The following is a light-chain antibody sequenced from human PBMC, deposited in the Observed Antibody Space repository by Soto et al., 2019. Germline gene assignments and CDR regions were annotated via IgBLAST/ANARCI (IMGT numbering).Light chain of an antibody. V-gene: IGLV2-14*01. Sequence: QSALTQPASVSGSPGQSITISCTGTSSDVGYYNYVSWYQQHPGKAPKLMIYDVSNRPSGVSNRFSGSKSGSTASLTISGLQAEDGADYYCSSYTSSSTLVFGGGTKVTVL. CDR1: SSDVGYYNY. J-gene: IGLJ3*02. CDR3: SSYTSSSTLV. CDR2: DVS.